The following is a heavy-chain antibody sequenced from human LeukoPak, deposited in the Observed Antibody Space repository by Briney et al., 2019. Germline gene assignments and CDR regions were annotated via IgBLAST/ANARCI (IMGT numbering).Heavy chain of an antibody. V-gene: IGHV4-39*01. D-gene: IGHD2-15*01. Sequence: VKPSETLSLTCTVSGGSISSYYWGWIRQPPGKGLEWIGSIYYSGSTYYNPSLKSRVTISVDTSKNQFSLKLSSVTAADTAVYYCARQAVIAAAFDYWGQGTLVTVSS. J-gene: IGHJ4*02. CDR1: GGSISSYY. CDR3: ARQAVIAAAFDY. CDR2: IYYSGST.